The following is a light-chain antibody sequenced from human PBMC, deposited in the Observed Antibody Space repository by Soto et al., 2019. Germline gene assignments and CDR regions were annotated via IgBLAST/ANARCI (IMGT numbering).Light chain of an antibody. CDR1: QSFSSSY. CDR2: GAS. V-gene: IGKV3-20*01. J-gene: IGKJ1*01. CDR3: QQYGNSPPT. Sequence: GFKQSPCTVSLSPGERATLSCRASQSFSSSYLAWYQPKPGQAPRLLIYGASSRATGIPDRFSGSGSGTDFTLTISRLEPEDFAVYYCQQYGNSPPTFGQGTKV.